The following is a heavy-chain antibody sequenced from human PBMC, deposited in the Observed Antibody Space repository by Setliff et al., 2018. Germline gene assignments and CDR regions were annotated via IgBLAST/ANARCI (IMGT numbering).Heavy chain of an antibody. V-gene: IGHV1-18*01. D-gene: IGHD3-22*01. CDR2: ISGHTGNT. CDR1: GYTFTDYG. J-gene: IGHJ4*02. CDR3: ARINFYVSSGYYYAPDY. Sequence: GASVKVSCKASGYTFTDYGITWVRQAPGQGLEWMGWISGHTGNTYYAHRFQGRVTLTTDTSTGTAYMELSSLTFDDTAIYYCARINFYVSSGYYYAPDYWGPGTLVTVSS.